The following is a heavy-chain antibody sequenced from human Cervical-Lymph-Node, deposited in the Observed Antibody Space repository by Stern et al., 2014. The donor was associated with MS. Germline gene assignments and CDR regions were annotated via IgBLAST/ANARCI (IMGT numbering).Heavy chain of an antibody. CDR1: ADTFTPHP. CDR2: ISSYNANT. Sequence: QVQLVQSGAEVKKPGASVKVSCKASADTFTPHPIRWVRQAPGQGLEWMGWISSYNANTNYAQSLQGRVTMTTDTSTRTLYMELRSLRSDDTAVYYCARDRAPYLHDAFDIWGQGTMVTVSS. J-gene: IGHJ3*02. D-gene: IGHD4-11*01. V-gene: IGHV1-18*01. CDR3: ARDRAPYLHDAFDI.